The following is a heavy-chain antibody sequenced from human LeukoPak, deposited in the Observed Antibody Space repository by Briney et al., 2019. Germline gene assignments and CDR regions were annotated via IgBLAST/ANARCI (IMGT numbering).Heavy chain of an antibody. CDR1: GFTFTGYY. V-gene: IGHV1-2*02. D-gene: IGHD2/OR15-2a*01. CDR2: INPNSGGT. CDR3: ARSIQYSNSIDY. Sequence: ASVKVSCKASGFTFTGYYMHWVRQAPGQGLEWMGWINPNSGGTIYARNFQGRVTMTRDTSISTAYMELSRLRSDDTAVYYCARSIQYSNSIDYWGQGTLVTVSS. J-gene: IGHJ4*02.